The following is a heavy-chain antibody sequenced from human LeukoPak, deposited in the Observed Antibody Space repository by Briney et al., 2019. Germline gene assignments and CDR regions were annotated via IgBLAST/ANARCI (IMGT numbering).Heavy chain of an antibody. CDR2: IYYSGST. CDR3: ARDPGGYDFWSGSFGWFDP. CDR1: GGSISSSSYY. V-gene: IGHV4-39*07. Sequence: PSETLSLTCTVSGGSISSSSYYWGWIRQPPGKGLEWIGSIYYSGSTYYNPSLKSRVTISVDTSKNQFSLKLSSVTAADTAVYYCARDPGGYDFWSGSFGWFDPWGQGTLVTVSS. D-gene: IGHD3-3*01. J-gene: IGHJ5*02.